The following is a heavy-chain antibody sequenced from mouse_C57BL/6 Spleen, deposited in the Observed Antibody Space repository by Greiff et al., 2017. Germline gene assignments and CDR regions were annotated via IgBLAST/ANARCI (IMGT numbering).Heavy chain of an antibody. Sequence: QVQLQQPGAELEKPGASVKLSCKASGYTFTSYWMHWVKQRPGQGLEWIGMIHPNSGSTNYNEKFKSKATLTVDKSSSTAYMQLSSLTSEDSAVYYCARSPYDYDGYYYAMDYWGQGTSVTVSS. CDR3: ARSPYDYDGYYYAMDY. D-gene: IGHD2-4*01. CDR2: IHPNSGST. V-gene: IGHV1-64*01. J-gene: IGHJ4*01. CDR1: GYTFTSYW.